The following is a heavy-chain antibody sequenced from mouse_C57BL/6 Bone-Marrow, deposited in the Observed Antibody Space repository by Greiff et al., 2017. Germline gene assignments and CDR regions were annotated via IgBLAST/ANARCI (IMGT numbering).Heavy chain of an antibody. J-gene: IGHJ3*01. CDR3: ASRRDDGYWAPFAY. CDR2: ISSGGSYT. Sequence: EVKLMESGGDLVKPGGSLKLSCAASGFTFSSYGMSWVRQTPDKRLEWVATISSGGSYTYYPASVKGRFTISRDNAKNTLYLQMSSLKSEDTAMYYCASRRDDGYWAPFAYWGQGTLVTVSA. D-gene: IGHD2-3*01. CDR1: GFTFSSYG. V-gene: IGHV5-6*02.